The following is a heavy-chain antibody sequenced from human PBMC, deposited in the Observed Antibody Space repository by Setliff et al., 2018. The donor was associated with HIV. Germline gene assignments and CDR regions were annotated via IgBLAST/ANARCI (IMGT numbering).Heavy chain of an antibody. Sequence: SVKVSCKASGYTFTGYDINWVRQAPGQGLEWMGGIIPIYATSNYAQGFQGRITITADESTSTAYMELSSLRSEDTAFYYCAYSNGYVYSNFWGQGTLVTVSS. D-gene: IGHD5-18*01. CDR3: AYSNGYVYSNF. CDR1: GYTFTGYD. J-gene: IGHJ4*02. V-gene: IGHV1-69*13. CDR2: IIPIYATS.